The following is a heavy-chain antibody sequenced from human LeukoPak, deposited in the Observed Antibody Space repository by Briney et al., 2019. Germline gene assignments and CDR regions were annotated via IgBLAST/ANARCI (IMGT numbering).Heavy chain of an antibody. CDR2: IYYSGST. Sequence: SETLSLTCTVSGGSISSYYWSWIRQPPGKGLEGIGYIYYSGSTNYNPSLKSRVTISVDTSKNQFSLKLSSVTAADTAVYYCARERMSGMDVWGQGTTVTVSS. D-gene: IGHD2-8*01. V-gene: IGHV4-59*01. CDR1: GGSISSYY. J-gene: IGHJ6*02. CDR3: ARERMSGMDV.